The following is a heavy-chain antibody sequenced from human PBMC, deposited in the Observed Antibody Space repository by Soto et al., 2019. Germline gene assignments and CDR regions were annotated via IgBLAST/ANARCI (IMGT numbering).Heavy chain of an antibody. CDR2: ISSSSSTI. CDR1: GFTFSSYS. D-gene: IGHD2-15*01. V-gene: IGHV3-48*01. Sequence: GGSLRLSCAASGFTFSSYSMNWVRQAPGKGLEWVSYISSSSSTIYYADPVKDRFTISRENAKNSLYLQMNSLRAEDTAVYYCARDRYMYCSGGSCSNFDYWGQGTLVTVSS. CDR3: ARDRYMYCSGGSCSNFDY. J-gene: IGHJ4*02.